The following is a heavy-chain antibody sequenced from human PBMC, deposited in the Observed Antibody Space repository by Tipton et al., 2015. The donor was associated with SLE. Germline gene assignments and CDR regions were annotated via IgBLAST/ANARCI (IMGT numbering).Heavy chain of an antibody. D-gene: IGHD2-21*02. V-gene: IGHV1-69*01. CDR3: ARPSAPLCTGDCYFGD. CDR2: DIPDISRP. Sequence: QSGAEVKKPGSSVKVSCKVSGGAFSSHAIDWVRQAPGQGLEWMGGDIPDISRPNYEQKFQGRVTITADESMSTVYMELSNLRFEDTAVYFCARPSAPLCTGDCYFGDWGQGTLITVSS. CDR1: GGAFSSHA. J-gene: IGHJ4*02.